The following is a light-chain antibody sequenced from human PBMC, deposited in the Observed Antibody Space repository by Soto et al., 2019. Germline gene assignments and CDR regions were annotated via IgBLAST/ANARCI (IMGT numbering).Light chain of an antibody. CDR3: MKATHWPPT. Sequence: DVVLTESPLSLPVTLGQRASISCRSSQSLVYKDGNIYLNWFQHRPGQSPRSLIYQVSNRDSGVPDRLSGSGSGTDLILRISSVEAEDVGLYYCMKATHWPPTCGQGTKVDIK. CDR2: QVS. CDR1: QSLVYKDGNIY. V-gene: IGKV2-30*01. J-gene: IGKJ1*01.